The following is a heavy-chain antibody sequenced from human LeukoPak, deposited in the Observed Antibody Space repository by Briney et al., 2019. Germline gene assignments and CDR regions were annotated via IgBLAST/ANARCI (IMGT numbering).Heavy chain of an antibody. Sequence: GGSLRLSCAGSGFIFNNYAMHWVRQPPGKGLEWVSAISGSGGSTYYADSVKGRFTISRDNSKNTLYLQMNSLRAEDTAVYYCAADYGSSMDVWGQGTTVTVSS. CDR1: GFIFNNYA. J-gene: IGHJ6*02. CDR3: AADYGSSMDV. CDR2: ISGSGGST. D-gene: IGHD3-10*01. V-gene: IGHV3-23*01.